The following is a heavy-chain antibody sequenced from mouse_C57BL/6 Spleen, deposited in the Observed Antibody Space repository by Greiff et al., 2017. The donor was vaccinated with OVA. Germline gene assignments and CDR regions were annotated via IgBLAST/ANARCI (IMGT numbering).Heavy chain of an antibody. Sequence: VQLQQSGTVLARPGASVKMSCKTSGYTFTSYWMHWVKQRPGQGLEWIGAIYPGNSDTSYNQKFKGKAKLTAVTSASTAYMELSSLTNEDSAVYYCTKIYYDYDEVFYYAMDYWGQGTSVTVSS. J-gene: IGHJ4*01. CDR1: GYTFTSYW. CDR2: IYPGNSDT. V-gene: IGHV1-5*01. CDR3: TKIYYDYDEVFYYAMDY. D-gene: IGHD2-4*01.